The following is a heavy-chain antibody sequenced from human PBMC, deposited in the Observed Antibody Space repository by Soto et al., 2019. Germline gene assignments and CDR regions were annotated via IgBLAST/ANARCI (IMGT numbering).Heavy chain of an antibody. D-gene: IGHD1-1*01. J-gene: IGHJ4*02. V-gene: IGHV1-18*01. CDR1: GYAFTTYG. CDR2: ISAHNGNT. CDR3: ARGRYGDY. Sequence: QVHLVQSGAEVKKPGASVKVSCKGSGYAFTTYGITWVRQAPGQGLEWMGWISAHNGNTNYAQKHQARGTVTRDTSTSTAYMELRSLRSDDTAVYYCARGRYGDYWGQGALVTVSS.